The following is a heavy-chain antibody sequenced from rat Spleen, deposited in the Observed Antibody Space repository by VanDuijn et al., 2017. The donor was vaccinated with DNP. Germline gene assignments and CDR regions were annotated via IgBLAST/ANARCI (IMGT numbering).Heavy chain of an antibody. CDR1: GFTFSDYN. V-gene: IGHV5S10*01. J-gene: IGHJ2*01. CDR3: ARQLYLPLFDY. Sequence: EVQLVESGGDLLQPGRSLKLSCAASGFTFSDYNMAWVRQAPKKGLEWVATITYDGSRTYCRDSVKGRFTISRDDAKSTLYLQMNSLRSEDTATYYCARQLYLPLFDYWGQGVMVTVSS. CDR2: ITYDGSRT. D-gene: IGHD1-2*01.